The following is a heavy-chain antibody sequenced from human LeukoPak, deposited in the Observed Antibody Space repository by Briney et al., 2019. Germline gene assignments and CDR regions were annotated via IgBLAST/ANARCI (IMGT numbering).Heavy chain of an antibody. CDR3: ARAHLDYDFWSGYYSQYYFDY. V-gene: IGHV1-18*01. Sequence: ASVKVSCKASGYTFTSYAMHWVRQAPGQRLEWMGWISAYNGNTNYAQKLQGRVTMTTDTSTSTAYMELRSLRSDDTAVYYCARAHLDYDFWSGYYSQYYFDYWGQGTLVTVSS. J-gene: IGHJ4*02. D-gene: IGHD3-3*01. CDR2: ISAYNGNT. CDR1: GYTFTSYA.